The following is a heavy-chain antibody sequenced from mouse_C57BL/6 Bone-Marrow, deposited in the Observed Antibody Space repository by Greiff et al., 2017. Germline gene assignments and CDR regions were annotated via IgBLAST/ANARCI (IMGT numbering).Heavy chain of an antibody. Sequence: VQLQQSGPVLVKPGASVKMSCKASGYTFTDYYMNWVKQSHGKSLEWIGVINPYNGGTSYNQKFKGKATLTVDKSSSTAYMELNSLTSEDSAVYDCARYWLLLPWFAYWGQGTLVTVSA. D-gene: IGHD2-3*01. J-gene: IGHJ3*01. V-gene: IGHV1-19*01. CDR2: INPYNGGT. CDR1: GYTFTDYY. CDR3: ARYWLLLPWFAY.